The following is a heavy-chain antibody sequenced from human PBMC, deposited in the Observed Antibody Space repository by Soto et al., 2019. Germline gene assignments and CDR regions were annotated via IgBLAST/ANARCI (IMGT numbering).Heavy chain of an antibody. Sequence: QVQMVQSGAEVKTPGDSLKISCKASGYSFTSYYIHWGRQAPGQGPEWMGLITPIGGKTSQAKQFQVRVTLTRDMYTNTFYMEMSSLRYEDTAWYYCARGIARGSQHLGLYGFDIWAKGTVVSVSS. CDR3: ARGIARGSQHLGLYGFDI. CDR2: ITPIGGKT. D-gene: IGHD1-26*01. V-gene: IGHV1-46*01. J-gene: IGHJ3*02. CDR1: GYSFTSYY.